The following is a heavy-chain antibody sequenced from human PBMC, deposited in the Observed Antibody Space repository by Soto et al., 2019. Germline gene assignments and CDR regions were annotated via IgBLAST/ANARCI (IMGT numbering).Heavy chain of an antibody. D-gene: IGHD3-10*01. V-gene: IGHV1-8*01. Sequence: ASVKVSCKASGYTFTSYDINWVRQATGQGLEWMGWMNPNSGNTGYAQKFQGRVTMTRNTSISTAYMELSSLRSEDTAVYYCARGKIDRITMVRGGSYYMDVWGKGTTVTVSS. CDR2: MNPNSGNT. CDR1: GYTFTSYD. CDR3: ARGKIDRITMVRGGSYYMDV. J-gene: IGHJ6*03.